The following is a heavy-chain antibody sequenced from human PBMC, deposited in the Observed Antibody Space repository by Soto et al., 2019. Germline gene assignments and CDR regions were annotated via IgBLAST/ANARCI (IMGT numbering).Heavy chain of an antibody. CDR2: IYYSGST. CDR3: ARVITIFGVVMNWFDP. V-gene: IGHV4-39*01. D-gene: IGHD3-3*01. Sequence: XGTLSLTCTVSGGSISSSSYYWGWIRQPPGKGLEWIGSIYYSGSTYYNPSLKSRVTISVDTSKNQFSLKLSSVTAADTAVYYCARVITIFGVVMNWFDPWGQGTLVTVSS. J-gene: IGHJ5*02. CDR1: GGSISSSSYY.